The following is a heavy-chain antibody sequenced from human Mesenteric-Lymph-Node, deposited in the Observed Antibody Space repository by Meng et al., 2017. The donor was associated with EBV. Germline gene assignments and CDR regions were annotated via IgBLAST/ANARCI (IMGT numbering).Heavy chain of an antibody. CDR1: GGSVNSGGYS. D-gene: IGHD4-17*01. CDR3: AGGDYVNQFNY. CDR2: VHHSGLT. J-gene: IGHJ4*02. Sequence: LHLQEFGSGLVKPSQTPSPTCTVSGGSVNSGGYSWSWIRQSPEKGLEWIGNVHHSGLTYYNPSLETRVIISLERSKNQFSLKLTSVTAADTAVYYCAGGDYVNQFNYWGQGTLVTVSS. V-gene: IGHV4-30-2*06.